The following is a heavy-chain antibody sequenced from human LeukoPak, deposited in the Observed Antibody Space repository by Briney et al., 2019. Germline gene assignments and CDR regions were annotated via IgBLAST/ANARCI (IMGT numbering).Heavy chain of an antibody. CDR1: GFTFSSYE. D-gene: IGHD6-19*01. CDR3: ARVQRGIAVALDY. V-gene: IGHV3-48*03. CDR2: ISTTGSSI. J-gene: IGHJ4*02. Sequence: PGGSLRLSCAASGFTFSSYEMNWVRQAPGKGLEWVSYISTTGSSIYYADSVKGRFTISRDNVKNLLYLQMNSLRAVDTAVYYCARVQRGIAVALDYWGQGTLATVSS.